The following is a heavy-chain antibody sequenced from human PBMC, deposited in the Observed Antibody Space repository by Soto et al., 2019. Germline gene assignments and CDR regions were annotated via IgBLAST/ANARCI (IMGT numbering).Heavy chain of an antibody. J-gene: IGHJ4*02. CDR3: ARADSRGYSYGYSGPYDY. Sequence: ASVKVSCKASGYTFTNFYMHWVRQAPGQGLYWIGVINPSGGNARYAQNFQGRVTMTRDTSTSTVYMELSSLRSEDTAVYYCARADSRGYSYGYSGPYDYWGQGTLVTVSS. CDR1: GYTFTNFY. CDR2: INPSGGNA. D-gene: IGHD5-18*01. V-gene: IGHV1-46*01.